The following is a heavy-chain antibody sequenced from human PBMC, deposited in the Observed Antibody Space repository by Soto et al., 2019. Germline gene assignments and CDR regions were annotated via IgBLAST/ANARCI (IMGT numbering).Heavy chain of an antibody. CDR2: IWYDESKR. J-gene: IGHJ4*02. D-gene: IGHD6-13*01. CDR1: GFSLSNYV. CDR3: ARGLSSSWGPALIQWMDY. Sequence: GGSLRLSCAASGFSLSNYVMHWVRQASGKGLEWVATIWYDESKRYYAESVTGRFTISRDTSKNSLFLQMNSLRAEDTALYYCARGLSSSWGPALIQWMDYWGQGSLVTVSS. V-gene: IGHV3-33*01.